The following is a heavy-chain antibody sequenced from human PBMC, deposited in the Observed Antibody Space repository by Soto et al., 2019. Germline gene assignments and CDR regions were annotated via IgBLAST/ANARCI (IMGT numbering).Heavy chain of an antibody. CDR2: ISGSGGDT. Sequence: EVQLLESGGGLVQPGGSLRLSCSASGFTFTSYAMSWVRQAPGKGLEWVSGISGSGGDTKSADSVKGRFTISRDNFKNMLYLQMHSLRAEDTAVYYCAKHDFLTLYYPGLVSWGQGTRVTVTS. D-gene: IGHD3-9*01. V-gene: IGHV3-23*01. J-gene: IGHJ4*02. CDR3: AKHDFLTLYYPGLVS. CDR1: GFTFTSYA.